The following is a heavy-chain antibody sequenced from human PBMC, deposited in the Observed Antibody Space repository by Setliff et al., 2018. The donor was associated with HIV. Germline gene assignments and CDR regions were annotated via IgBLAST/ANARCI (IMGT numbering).Heavy chain of an antibody. D-gene: IGHD1-26*01. J-gene: IGHJ4*02. CDR2: INPNSGGT. Sequence: ASVKVSCKASGYTFTGYYMHWVRQAPGQGLEWMGRINPNSGGTNYAQKFQGRVTMTRDTSISTAYMELSRLRSDDTAVYYCARGVTGSYQGDYWGQGTLVTVSS. V-gene: IGHV1-2*06. CDR3: ARGVTGSYQGDY. CDR1: GYTFTGYY.